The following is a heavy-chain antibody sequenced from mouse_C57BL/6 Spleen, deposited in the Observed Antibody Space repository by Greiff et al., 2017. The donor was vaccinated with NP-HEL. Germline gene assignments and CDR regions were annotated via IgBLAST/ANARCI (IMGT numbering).Heavy chain of an antibody. CDR3: ARAYYGPAWFAY. CDR2: ISYDGSN. D-gene: IGHD1-1*01. V-gene: IGHV3-6*01. J-gene: IGHJ3*01. CDR1: GYSITSGYY. Sequence: VQLKESGPGLVKPSQSLSLTCSVTGYSITSGYYWNWIRQFPGNKLEWMGYISYDGSNNYNQSLKNRISITRDTSKNQFFLKLNSVTTEDTATYYGARAYYGPAWFAYWGQGTLVTVSA.